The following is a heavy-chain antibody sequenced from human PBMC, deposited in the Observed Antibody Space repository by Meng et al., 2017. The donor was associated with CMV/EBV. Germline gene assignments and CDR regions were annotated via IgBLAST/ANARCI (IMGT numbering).Heavy chain of an antibody. J-gene: IGHJ4*02. D-gene: IGHD3-16*01. CDR3: ARARPLMDY. Sequence: GRVVGVGGGPVRPGRARRFSCAAFGFTFSSYAMHWVRQAPGNGLEWVAVISYDGSNKYYADSVKGRFTISRDNSKNTLYLQMNSLRAEDTAVYYCARARPLMDYWGQGTLVTVSS. V-gene: IGHV3-30-3*01. CDR2: ISYDGSNK. CDR1: GFTFSSYA.